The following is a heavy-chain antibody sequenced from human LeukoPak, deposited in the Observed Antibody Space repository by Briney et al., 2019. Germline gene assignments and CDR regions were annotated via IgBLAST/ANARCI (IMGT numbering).Heavy chain of an antibody. Sequence: GESLKISCKGSGYSFTSYWIGWVRQMPGRGLEWMGIIYPGESDTTYSPSFQGQVTISADQSISTAYLQWSSLKASDTAMYYCARRGLDSSGYSDAFDIWGQGTMVTVSS. CDR1: GYSFTSYW. D-gene: IGHD3-22*01. V-gene: IGHV5-51*01. J-gene: IGHJ3*02. CDR3: ARRGLDSSGYSDAFDI. CDR2: IYPGESDT.